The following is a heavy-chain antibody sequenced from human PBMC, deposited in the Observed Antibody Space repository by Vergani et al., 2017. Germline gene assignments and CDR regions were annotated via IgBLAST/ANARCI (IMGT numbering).Heavy chain of an antibody. D-gene: IGHD6-19*01. CDR2: INPNSGGT. V-gene: IGHV1-2*02. Sequence: VQLVESGGGLVKPGASVKVSCKASGYTFTGYYMHWVRQAPGQGLEWMGWINPNSGGTNYAQKFQGRVTMTRDTSISTAYMELSSLRSDDTAVYYCARDRSSGWSALFDYWGQGTLVTVSS. CDR3: ARDRSSGWSALFDY. J-gene: IGHJ4*02. CDR1: GYTFTGYY.